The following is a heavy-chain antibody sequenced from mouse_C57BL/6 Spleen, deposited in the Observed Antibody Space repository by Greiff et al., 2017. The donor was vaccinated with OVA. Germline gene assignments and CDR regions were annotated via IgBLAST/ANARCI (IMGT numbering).Heavy chain of an antibody. CDR1: GYTFTSYW. J-gene: IGHJ4*01. CDR3: AREGGNYYYAMDY. Sequence: QVQLQQPGAELVRPGSSVKLSCKASGYTFTSYWMHWVKQRPIQGLEWIGNIDPSDSETHYNQKFKDKATLTVDKSSSTAYMQLSSLTSEDSAVYYGAREGGNYYYAMDYWGQGTSVTVSS. D-gene: IGHD2-1*01. CDR2: IDPSDSET. V-gene: IGHV1-52*01.